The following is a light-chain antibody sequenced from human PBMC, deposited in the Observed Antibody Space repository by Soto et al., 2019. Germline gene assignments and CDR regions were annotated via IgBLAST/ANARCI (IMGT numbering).Light chain of an antibody. CDR2: KAS. CDR3: QHYNSYSEA. J-gene: IGKJ1*01. V-gene: IGKV1-5*03. Sequence: KMSQSLSTLSGSKGVGVTITCRASQTISSWLAWYQQKPGKAPKLLIYKASTLKSGVPSRFSGSGSGTEFTLTISSLQPDDFATYYCQHYNSYSEAFGQGSIV. CDR1: QTISSW.